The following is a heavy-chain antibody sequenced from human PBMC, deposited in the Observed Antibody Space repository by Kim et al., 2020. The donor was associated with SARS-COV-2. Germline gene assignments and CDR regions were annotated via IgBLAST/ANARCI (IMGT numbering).Heavy chain of an antibody. CDR1: GFTFSNYA. J-gene: IGHJ4*02. CDR3: AKEKQKVVRGRLFYFDF. D-gene: IGHD6-6*01. CDR2: ISASGVA. Sequence: GGSLRLSCAASGFTFSNYAMTWVRQAPGKGLQWVSAISASGVAYYADSVKGRFTISRDNSKNTLFLQMNSLRAEDAAVYYCAKEKQKVVRGRLFYFDFWGQGTPVTVSS. V-gene: IGHV3-23*01.